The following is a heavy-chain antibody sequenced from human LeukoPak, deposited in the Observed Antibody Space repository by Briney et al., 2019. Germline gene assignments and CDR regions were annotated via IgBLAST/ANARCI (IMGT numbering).Heavy chain of an antibody. CDR1: GYTFTSYD. V-gene: IGHV1-8*01. D-gene: IGHD3-3*01. CDR3: ARGPYYDFWSGYYTNLYYYYGMDV. J-gene: IGHJ6*02. Sequence: ASVKVSCKASGYTFTSYDINWVRQATGQGVEWMGWMNANSGNTGNAQKFQGRVTMARNTSISTAYMELSSLRSEDTAVYYCARGPYYDFWSGYYTNLYYYYGMDVWGQGTTVTVSS. CDR2: MNANSGNT.